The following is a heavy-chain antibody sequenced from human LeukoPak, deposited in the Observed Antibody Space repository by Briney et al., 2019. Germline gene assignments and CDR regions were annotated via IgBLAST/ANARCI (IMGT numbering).Heavy chain of an antibody. D-gene: IGHD2-15*01. CDR2: IYSGGRT. CDR1: VFTVRSSY. Sequence: PGGSLRLSCAASVFTVRSSYMSWVRQAPGKGLEWVSVIYSGGRTYYADSVKGRFSISRDNCKNTLYLLMNSLRAWDTAVYSCARGRYCGGGSCFDYWGQGTPVTVSS. CDR3: ARGRYCGGGSCFDY. V-gene: IGHV3-66*01. J-gene: IGHJ4*02.